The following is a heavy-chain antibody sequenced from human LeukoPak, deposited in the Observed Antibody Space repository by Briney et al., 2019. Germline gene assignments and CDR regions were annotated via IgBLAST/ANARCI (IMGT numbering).Heavy chain of an antibody. D-gene: IGHD4-17*01. V-gene: IGHV3-30*01. J-gene: IGHJ4*02. CDR3: ARDIGGLDGDGLDY. CDR2: MSSDETKK. CDR1: GLTFSREG. Sequence: GGSLRLSCVASGLTFSREGLHWVRQAPGKGLEWVAVMSSDETKKHHADSVKGRFTISRDNSKNTLYLQMNSLRAEDTAIYYCARDIGGLDGDGLDYWGQGTLVTVSS.